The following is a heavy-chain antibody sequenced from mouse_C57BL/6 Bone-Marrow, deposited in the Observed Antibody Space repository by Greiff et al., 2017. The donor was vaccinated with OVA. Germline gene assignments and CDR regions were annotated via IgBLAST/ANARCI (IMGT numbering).Heavy chain of an antibody. V-gene: IGHV1-62-2*01. Sequence: QVQLQQSGAELVKPGASVKLSCKASGYTFTEYTIPWVKQRSGKGLEGIGWFYTGSGSIKYNEKFKDRASMTANKSSSTVFMQLSRVTSEDSAVYFCARHAPVAWFAYWGQGTLVTVSA. CDR1: GYTFTEYT. CDR3: ARHAPVAWFAY. J-gene: IGHJ3*01. D-gene: IGHD1-1*01. CDR2: FYTGSGSI.